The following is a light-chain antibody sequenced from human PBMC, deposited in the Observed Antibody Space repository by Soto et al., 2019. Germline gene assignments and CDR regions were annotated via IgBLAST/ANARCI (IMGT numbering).Light chain of an antibody. J-gene: IGKJ2*02. CDR2: DAS. CDR1: QSVSSY. V-gene: IGKV3-11*01. CDR3: QQRSNWPPRCT. Sequence: EIVLTQSPATLSLSPGERATLSCRASQSVSSYLAWYQQKPGQAPRLLIYDASNRATGIAARFSGSGSGTDFTLTISSLEPEDFAVYYCQQRSNWPPRCTFGQGTKLEIK.